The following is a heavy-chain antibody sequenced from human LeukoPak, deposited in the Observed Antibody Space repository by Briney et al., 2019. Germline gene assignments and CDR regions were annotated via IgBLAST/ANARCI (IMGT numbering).Heavy chain of an antibody. V-gene: IGHV3-23*01. CDR2: ISGSGGST. CDR3: AKSSNYDFWSGQSLDFDY. J-gene: IGHJ4*02. CDR1: GFTFSSYA. Sequence: GGSLRLSCAASGFTFSSYAMSWVRQAPGKGLEWVSAISGSGGSTYYADSVKGRFTISRDNSKNTLYLQMNSLRAEDTAVYYCAKSSNYDFWSGQSLDFDYWGQGTLVTVSS. D-gene: IGHD3-3*01.